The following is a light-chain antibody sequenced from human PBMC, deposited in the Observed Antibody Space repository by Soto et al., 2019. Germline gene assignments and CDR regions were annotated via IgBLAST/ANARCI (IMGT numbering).Light chain of an antibody. CDR1: QSVSSN. J-gene: IGKJ3*01. Sequence: EIVLTQSPATLSVSPGERATLSCRASQSVSSNLAWYLQKPGQAPRLLMYGASTRATGIPARFSGSGSGTEFPLTIVSLQSEDFAVYYCQQYNNWPLTFGPGTRVDIK. CDR3: QQYNNWPLT. V-gene: IGKV3-15*01. CDR2: GAS.